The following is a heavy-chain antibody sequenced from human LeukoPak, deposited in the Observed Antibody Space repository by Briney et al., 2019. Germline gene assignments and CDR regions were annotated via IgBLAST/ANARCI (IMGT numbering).Heavy chain of an antibody. CDR1: GYTFTSYY. CDR2: VNAGNGNT. J-gene: IGHJ4*02. Sequence: ASVKVSCKASGYTFTSYYMHWVRQAPGQRLEWMGWVNAGNGNTKYSQKFQGRVTITRDTSATTAYMALSSLGSEDTAVYYCARDNRIYSPFDYWGQGTLVTVSS. V-gene: IGHV1-3*01. D-gene: IGHD2-21*01. CDR3: ARDNRIYSPFDY.